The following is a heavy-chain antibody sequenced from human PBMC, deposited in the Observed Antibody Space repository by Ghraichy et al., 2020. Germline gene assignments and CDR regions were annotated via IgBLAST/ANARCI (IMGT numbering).Heavy chain of an antibody. Sequence: GGSLRLSCEASGFTFSDYYMGWFRQSPWQGLQLVSYINVRGYSIHYADSVNGLFTISRDNAKSSVYLQMNSLRAEDTAMYYCARDPPRTGTTEFDYWGQGTLVTVSS. D-gene: IGHD1-7*01. V-gene: IGHV3-11*01. CDR1: GFTFSDYY. CDR3: ARDPPRTGTTEFDY. J-gene: IGHJ4*02. CDR2: INVRGYSI.